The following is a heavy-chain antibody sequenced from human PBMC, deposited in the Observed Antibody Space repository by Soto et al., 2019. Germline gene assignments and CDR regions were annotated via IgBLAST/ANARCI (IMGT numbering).Heavy chain of an antibody. V-gene: IGHV1-18*01. CDR1: GYTFTSYG. J-gene: IGHJ6*02. D-gene: IGHD3-3*01. Sequence: QVPLVQSGAEVKKPGASVKVSCKASGYTFTSYGISWVRQAPGQGLEWMGWISAYNGNTNYAQKLQGRVTMTTDTSTSTAYMELRSLRSDDTAVYYCARVGGITIFGVVNPYYYYGMDVWGQGTTVTVSS. CDR2: ISAYNGNT. CDR3: ARVGGITIFGVVNPYYYYGMDV.